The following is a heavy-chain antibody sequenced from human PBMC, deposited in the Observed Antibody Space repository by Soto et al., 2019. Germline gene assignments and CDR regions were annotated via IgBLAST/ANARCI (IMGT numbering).Heavy chain of an antibody. Sequence: QVHLVQSGAEVKKPGASVKVSCKGSGYGFTTYGITWVRQAPGQGLEWMAWISAHNGNTNYAQKLQGRVTVTRDTSTSTAYMELRSLRSDDTAVYSCARGRYGHYWGQGALVTVSS. J-gene: IGHJ4*02. D-gene: IGHD1-1*01. V-gene: IGHV1-18*01. CDR3: ARGRYGHY. CDR1: GYGFTTYG. CDR2: ISAHNGNT.